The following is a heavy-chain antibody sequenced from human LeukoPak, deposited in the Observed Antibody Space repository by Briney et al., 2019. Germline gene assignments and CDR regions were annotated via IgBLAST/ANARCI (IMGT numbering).Heavy chain of an antibody. CDR3: ARLVWDSSGRYFDY. Sequence: SETLSLTCTVSGGSISSNCCYWDWIRQPPGKGLEWIGSLSYSGSTYYNPSLKSRVTISVDTSKNQFSLKLGSVTAADTAVYYCARLVWDSSGRYFDYWGQGTLVTVSS. CDR1: GGSISSNCCY. D-gene: IGHD3-22*01. CDR2: LSYSGST. J-gene: IGHJ4*02. V-gene: IGHV4-39*01.